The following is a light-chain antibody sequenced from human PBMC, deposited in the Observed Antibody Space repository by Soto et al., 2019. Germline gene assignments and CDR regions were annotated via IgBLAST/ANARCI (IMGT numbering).Light chain of an antibody. Sequence: DIQITQSPSSLSASVGDRFTITCRASQSIGKYVNWYQQRPGKAPKLLIYSASTLQSGVPSRVSGSGYGTDFILTIDSLQPEDFATYFCQQSYIIPRTFGQGTKVDIK. V-gene: IGKV1-39*01. J-gene: IGKJ1*01. CDR3: QQSYIIPRT. CDR1: QSIGKY. CDR2: SAS.